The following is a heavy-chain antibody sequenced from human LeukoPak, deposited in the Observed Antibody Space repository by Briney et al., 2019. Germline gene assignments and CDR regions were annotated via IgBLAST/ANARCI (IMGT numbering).Heavy chain of an antibody. D-gene: IGHD5-24*01. CDR1: GGSISSSSYY. CDR2: IYYSGST. J-gene: IGHJ4*02. CDR3: ARNFRDGYNPTDY. Sequence: PSETLSLTCTVSGGSISSSSYYWGWIRQPPGKGLEWIGTIYYSGSTYYNPSLKSRVTISVDTSKNQFSLELSSVTATDTAAYYCARNFRDGYNPTDYWGQGTLVTVSS. V-gene: IGHV4-39*01.